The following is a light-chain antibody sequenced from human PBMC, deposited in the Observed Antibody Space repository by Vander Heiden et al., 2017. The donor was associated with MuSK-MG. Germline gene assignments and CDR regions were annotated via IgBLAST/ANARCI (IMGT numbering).Light chain of an antibody. CDR3: QQRSNGPPEFT. Sequence: EIVLTQSPATLSLSPGERATLSCRASQSVSSYLAWYQQKPGQAPRLLIYDASNRATGIQARFSGSGYGTDFTLTISSLEPEDFAVYYCQQRSNGPPEFTFGHGTKVDIK. CDR2: DAS. J-gene: IGKJ3*01. CDR1: QSVSSY. V-gene: IGKV3-11*01.